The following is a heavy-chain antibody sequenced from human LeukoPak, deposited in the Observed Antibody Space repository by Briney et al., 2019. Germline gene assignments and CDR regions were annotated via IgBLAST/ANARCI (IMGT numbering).Heavy chain of an antibody. Sequence: GGSLRLSCAASGFTFSSYSMNWVRQAPGKGLEWVSSISSSSSYIYYADSVKGRFTISRDNAKNSLNLQMNSLRAEDTAVYYCARDYSGAGDYYFDYWGQGTLVTVSS. D-gene: IGHD3-10*01. CDR2: ISSSSSYI. CDR1: GFTFSSYS. J-gene: IGHJ4*02. CDR3: ARDYSGAGDYYFDY. V-gene: IGHV3-21*01.